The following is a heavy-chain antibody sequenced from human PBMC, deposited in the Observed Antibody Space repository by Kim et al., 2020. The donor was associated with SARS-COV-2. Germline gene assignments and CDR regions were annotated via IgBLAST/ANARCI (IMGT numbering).Heavy chain of an antibody. CDR2: INHSGST. D-gene: IGHD3-10*01. J-gene: IGHJ5*02. V-gene: IGHV4-34*01. CDR3: ARLYGSGSYNWFDP. CDR1: GGSFSGYH. Sequence: SETLSLTCAVYGGSFSGYHWSWIRQPPGKGLEWIGEINHSGSTNYNPSLKSRVTISVDTSKNQFSLKLSSVTAADTAVYYCARLYGSGSYNWFDPWGQGTLVTVSS.